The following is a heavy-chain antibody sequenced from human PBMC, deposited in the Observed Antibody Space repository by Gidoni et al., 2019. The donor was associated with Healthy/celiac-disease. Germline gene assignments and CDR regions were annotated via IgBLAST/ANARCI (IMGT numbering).Heavy chain of an antibody. V-gene: IGHV3-30-3*01. Sequence: QVQLVESGGGVVQPVRSLRLSCAASGFTFSRYAMPRVRQAPGKGLEWLAVISYDGSNKYYADSVKGRFTISRDNSKNTLYLQMNSLRAEDTAVYYCASSHLLPARDTFGGPRTSSAFDIWGQGTMVTVSS. CDR1: GFTFSRYA. J-gene: IGHJ3*02. CDR3: ASSHLLPARDTFGGPRTSSAFDI. D-gene: IGHD3-16*01. CDR2: ISYDGSNK.